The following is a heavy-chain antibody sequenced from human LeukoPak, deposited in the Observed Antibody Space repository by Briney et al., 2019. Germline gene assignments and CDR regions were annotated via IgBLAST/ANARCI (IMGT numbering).Heavy chain of an antibody. CDR1: GFTFSSYA. Sequence: GRSLRLSCAASGFTFSSYAMHWVRQAPGKGLEWVAVISYDGSNKYYADSVKGRFTISRDNSKNTLYLQMNSLRAEDTAVYYCARGGGDSSGYYYLFGYWGQGTLVTVSS. J-gene: IGHJ4*02. CDR2: ISYDGSNK. D-gene: IGHD3-22*01. CDR3: ARGGGDSSGYYYLFGY. V-gene: IGHV3-30-3*01.